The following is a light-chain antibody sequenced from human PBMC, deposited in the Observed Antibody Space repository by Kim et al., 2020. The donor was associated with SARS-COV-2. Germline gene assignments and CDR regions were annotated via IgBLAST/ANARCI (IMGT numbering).Light chain of an antibody. CDR1: GNNAGGYNL. CDR3: CSNARRSTWV. J-gene: IGLJ2*01. Sequence: GQSLSISCTGSGNNAGGYNLVSRDQPHTGKAPKLMIYEVGKRPSGVSNRFAGTKSGNTASLTIAGLQAEDGAEYDYCSNARRSTWVFGGGTKLTVL. V-gene: IGLV2-23*02. CDR2: EVG.